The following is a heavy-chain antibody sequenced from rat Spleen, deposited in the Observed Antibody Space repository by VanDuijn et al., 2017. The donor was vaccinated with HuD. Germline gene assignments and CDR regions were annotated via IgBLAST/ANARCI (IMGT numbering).Heavy chain of an antibody. V-gene: IGHV5-58*01. D-gene: IGHD1-11*01. J-gene: IGHJ2*01. CDR3: ARWRSRDYFDY. CDR1: GFTFSSYW. CDR2: ISHDGGSI. Sequence: EVQLVETGGGLVQPGRSLKLSCVASGFTFSSYWMYWIRQAPKKGLEWVAYISHDGGSIYYRDSVKGRFTISRDNGKSTLYLQMDSLRSEDTATYYCARWRSRDYFDYWGQGIMVTVSS.